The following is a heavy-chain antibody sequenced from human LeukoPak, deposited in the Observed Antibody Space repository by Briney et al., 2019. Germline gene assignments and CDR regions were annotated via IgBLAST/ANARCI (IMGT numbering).Heavy chain of an antibody. V-gene: IGHV4-59*01. CDR3: ARATRAAANAFDI. J-gene: IGHJ3*02. Sequence: PSETLSLTCTVSGGSISSYYWSWIRQPPGKGLEWIGYIYYSGSTNYNPSLKSRVTISVDTSKNQFYLKLSSVTAADTAVYYCARATRAAANAFDIWGQGTMVTVSS. CDR2: IYYSGST. CDR1: GGSISSYY. D-gene: IGHD6-13*01.